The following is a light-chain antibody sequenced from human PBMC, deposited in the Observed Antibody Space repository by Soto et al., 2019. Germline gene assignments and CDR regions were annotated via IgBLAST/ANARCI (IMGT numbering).Light chain of an antibody. CDR1: SSDVGGYKY. V-gene: IGLV2-14*01. CDR2: EVS. J-gene: IGLJ3*02. Sequence: QSALTQPASVSGSPGQSITISCTGTSSDVGGYKYVSWYQQHPGKAPKLMIYEVSNRPSGVSDRFSGSKSGNTVSLTISGHQAEDEADYYCSSYTSSSTVVFGGGTKLTVL. CDR3: SSYTSSSTVV.